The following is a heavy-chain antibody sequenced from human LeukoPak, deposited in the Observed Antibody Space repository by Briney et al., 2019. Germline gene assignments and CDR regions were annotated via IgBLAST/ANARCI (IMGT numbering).Heavy chain of an antibody. V-gene: IGHV4-34*01. CDR1: GGSFSGYY. D-gene: IGHD3-10*01. CDR3: ARVGYYYGSGSYGLDP. CDR2: INHSGST. J-gene: IGHJ5*02. Sequence: PSETLSLTCAVYGGSFSGYYWSWIRQPPGKGLEWIGEINHSGSTNYNPSLKSRVTISVDTSKNQFSLKLSSVTAADTAVYYCARVGYYYGSGSYGLDPWGQGTLVTVSS.